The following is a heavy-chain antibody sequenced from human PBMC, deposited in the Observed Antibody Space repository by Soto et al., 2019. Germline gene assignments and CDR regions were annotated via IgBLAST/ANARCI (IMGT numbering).Heavy chain of an antibody. D-gene: IGHD3-9*01. V-gene: IGHV3-9*01. J-gene: IGHJ4*02. CDR1: GFTFSSYA. Sequence: GGSLRLSCAASGFTFSSYAMSWVRQAPGKGLEWVSGISWNSGSIGYADSVKGRFTISRDNAKNSLYLQMNSLRAEDTALYYCAKSNILTGYYDYWGQGTLVTVSS. CDR2: ISWNSGSI. CDR3: AKSNILTGYYDY.